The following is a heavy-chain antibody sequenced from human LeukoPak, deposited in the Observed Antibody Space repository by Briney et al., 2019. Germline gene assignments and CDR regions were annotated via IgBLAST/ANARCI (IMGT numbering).Heavy chain of an antibody. CDR2: IYYSGST. Sequence: PSETLSLTCTVSGGSISSGDYYWSCLRQPPGKVLEWIGYIYYSGSTYYNPSLKSRVTISVDTSKNQFSLKLSSVTAADTAVYYCARVYYYDNSGYGKDYFDYWGQGTLVTVSS. J-gene: IGHJ4*02. CDR1: GGSISSGDYY. D-gene: IGHD3-22*01. V-gene: IGHV4-30-4*01. CDR3: ARVYYYDNSGYGKDYFDY.